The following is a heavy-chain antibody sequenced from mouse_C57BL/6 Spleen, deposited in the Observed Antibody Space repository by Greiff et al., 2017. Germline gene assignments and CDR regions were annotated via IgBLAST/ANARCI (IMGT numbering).Heavy chain of an antibody. J-gene: IGHJ2*01. D-gene: IGHD2-4*01. CDR3: ARRDDYDWDYFDY. CDR1: GFTFSSYG. V-gene: IGHV5-6*02. CDR2: ISSGCSYT. Sequence: EVMLVESGGDLVKPGGSLKLSCAASGFTFSSYGMSWVRQTPDKRLEWVATISSGCSYTYYTDSVKGRVTISRDNAKNTLYLQMSSLKSEDTAMYYCARRDDYDWDYFDYWGKGATLTVSS.